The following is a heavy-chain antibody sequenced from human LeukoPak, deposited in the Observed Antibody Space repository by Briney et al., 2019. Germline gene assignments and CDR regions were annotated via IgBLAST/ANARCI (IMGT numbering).Heavy chain of an antibody. CDR1: GGSISSGYYY. V-gene: IGHV4-30-4*01. J-gene: IGHJ4*02. Sequence: SETLSLTCTVSGGSISSGYYYWSWLRQPPGKGLEYIGYIYYGGTYYNPSLKSRVTISVDTSKNQFSLKLSSVTAADTAVYYCARGTWSSSIDYWGQGTLVTVSS. CDR2: IYYGGT. CDR3: ARGTWSSSIDY. D-gene: IGHD6-6*01.